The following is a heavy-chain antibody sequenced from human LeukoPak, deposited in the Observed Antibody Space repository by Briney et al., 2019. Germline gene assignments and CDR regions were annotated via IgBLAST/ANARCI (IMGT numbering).Heavy chain of an antibody. J-gene: IGHJ1*01. CDR1: GYTFTDYY. CDR2: INLYSGGA. D-gene: IGHD6-6*01. Sequence: ASVKVSCKASGYTFTDYYMHWVRQAPGQGLEWMGCINLYSGGAHYAQKFQDWLSMTRDTSINTAYMELSSLRSDDTAVYYCARGPRRISSSSRQQHWGQGTLVTVSS. CDR3: ARGPRRISSSSRQQH. V-gene: IGHV1-2*04.